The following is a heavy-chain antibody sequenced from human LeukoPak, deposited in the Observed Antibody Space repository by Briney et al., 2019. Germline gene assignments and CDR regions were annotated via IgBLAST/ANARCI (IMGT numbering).Heavy chain of an antibody. CDR1: GFTLSTFG. J-gene: IGHJ4*02. CDR3: AKAGAYDSSGYYYYLDY. V-gene: IGHV3-30*18. Sequence: HPGGSLRLSCAASGFTLSTFGNHWVRQAPGKGLEWVASISSDGNHKYYVGSVEGRFTISRDNSRNTLYLQMNSLRTEDTAVYYCAKAGAYDSSGYYYYLDYWGQGTLVTVPS. CDR2: ISSDGNHK. D-gene: IGHD3-22*01.